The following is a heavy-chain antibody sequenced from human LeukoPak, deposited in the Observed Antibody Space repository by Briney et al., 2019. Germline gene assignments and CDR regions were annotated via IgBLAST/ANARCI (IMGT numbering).Heavy chain of an antibody. J-gene: IGHJ4*02. CDR2: VHYSGTA. D-gene: IGHD4-11*01. CDR1: DGSITNDD. CDR3: ARDGWSNYGALGYFDY. V-gene: IGHV4-59*01. Sequence: SETLSLTCTVSDGSITNDDWSWVRQPPGKGLEFIGHVHYSGTANYKPSLRSRVTISIATSKQQFFLKLKSVTAADTAVYYCARDGWSNYGALGYFDYWGQGTLVTVSS.